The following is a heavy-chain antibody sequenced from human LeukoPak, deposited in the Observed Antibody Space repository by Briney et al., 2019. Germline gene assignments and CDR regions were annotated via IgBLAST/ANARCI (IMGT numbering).Heavy chain of an antibody. Sequence: SETLSLTCTVSGGSISSYYWSWIRLPPGKGLEWIGYIYYSGSTNYNPSLKRRVTISVDTSKNQFSLKLSSVSAADTAVYYCAREGTTVTHFDYWGQGTLVTVSS. CDR3: AREGTTVTHFDY. V-gene: IGHV4-59*01. CDR1: GGSISSYY. D-gene: IGHD4-17*01. CDR2: IYYSGST. J-gene: IGHJ4*02.